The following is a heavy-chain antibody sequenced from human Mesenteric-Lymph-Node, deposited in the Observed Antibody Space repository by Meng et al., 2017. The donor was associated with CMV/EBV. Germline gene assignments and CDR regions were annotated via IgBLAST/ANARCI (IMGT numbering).Heavy chain of an antibody. J-gene: IGHJ4*02. CDR2: INHSGST. V-gene: IGHV4-34*01. Sequence: VQVPPGGAGPLRPSEARSVPCAVNGGAFSGYYWNWIRQSPEKGLEWFGEINHSGSTTYNPSFTSRIIISVDTSTNQISLNMSSVTAADTAVYYCARGSSYDILTGYFDYWGQGALVTVSS. CDR1: GGAFSGYY. D-gene: IGHD3-9*01. CDR3: ARGSSYDILTGYFDY.